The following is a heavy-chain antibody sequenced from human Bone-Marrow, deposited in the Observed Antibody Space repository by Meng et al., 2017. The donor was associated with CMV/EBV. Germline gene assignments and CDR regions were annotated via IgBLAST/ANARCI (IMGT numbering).Heavy chain of an antibody. CDR2: ISYDGSNK. CDR3: ARDRYKDYDYVWGSYRLYTYYFDY. Sequence: GESLKISCAASGFTFSSYAMHWVRQAPGRGLEWVAVISYDGSNKYYADSVKGRFTISRDNSKNTLYLQMNSLRAEDTAVYYCARDRYKDYDYVWGSYRLYTYYFDYWVQGTLVTVSS. CDR1: GFTFSSYA. V-gene: IGHV3-30-3*01. D-gene: IGHD3-16*02. J-gene: IGHJ4*02.